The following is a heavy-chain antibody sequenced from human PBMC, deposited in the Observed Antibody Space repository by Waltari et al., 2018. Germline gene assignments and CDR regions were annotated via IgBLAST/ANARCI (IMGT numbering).Heavy chain of an antibody. J-gene: IGHJ4*02. Sequence: EVQLVESGGGLVQPGGSLRLSCAASGFTVSSNYLSWVRQAPGKGLEWVSVIYSGGSTYYADSVKGRFTISRHNSKNTLYLQMNSLRAEDTAVYYCVGGYSSGRFDYWGQGTLVTVSS. D-gene: IGHD6-19*01. CDR2: IYSGGST. V-gene: IGHV3-53*04. CDR3: VGGYSSGRFDY. CDR1: GFTVSSNY.